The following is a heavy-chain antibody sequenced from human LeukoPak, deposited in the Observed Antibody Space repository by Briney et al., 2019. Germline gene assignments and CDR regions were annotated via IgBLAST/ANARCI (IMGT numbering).Heavy chain of an antibody. V-gene: IGHV3-7*05. CDR2: IKQDGSEK. J-gene: IGHJ3*02. D-gene: IGHD5-24*01. Sequence: GGSLILSCAASGFTFSSYWMSWVRQAPGKGLEWVANIKQDGSEKYYVDSVKGRVTISRDNAKNSLYLQMNSLRAEDTAVYYCARSRDGYNRDAFDIWGQGTMVTVSS. CDR3: ARSRDGYNRDAFDI. CDR1: GFTFSSYW.